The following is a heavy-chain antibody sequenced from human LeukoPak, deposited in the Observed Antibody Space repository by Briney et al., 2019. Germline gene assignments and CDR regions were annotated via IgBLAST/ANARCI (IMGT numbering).Heavy chain of an antibody. CDR3: ARALAVAVFDY. V-gene: IGHV3-7*01. CDR2: IKQDGSEK. Sequence: GGSLRLSCAASGFTFSSYWMSWVRQAPGKGLEWVANIKQDGSEKYYVDSVKGRFTISRDNAKNSLYLQMSSLRAEDTAVYYCARALAVAVFDYWGQGTLVTVSS. D-gene: IGHD6-19*01. CDR1: GFTFSSYW. J-gene: IGHJ4*02.